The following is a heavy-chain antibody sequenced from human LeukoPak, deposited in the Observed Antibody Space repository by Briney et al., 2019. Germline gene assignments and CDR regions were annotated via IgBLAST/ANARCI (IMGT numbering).Heavy chain of an antibody. D-gene: IGHD4-17*01. J-gene: IGHJ4*02. CDR3: AKERGDYGDHTGLDY. CDR1: GFTFSSYG. V-gene: IGHV3-30*18. CDR2: TSYDGSNK. Sequence: PGGSLRLSCAASGFTFSSYGMHWVRQAPGKGLEWVAVTSYDGSNKYYADSVKGRFTISRDNSKNMLYLQMNSLRAEDTAVYYCAKERGDYGDHTGLDYWGQGTLVTVSS.